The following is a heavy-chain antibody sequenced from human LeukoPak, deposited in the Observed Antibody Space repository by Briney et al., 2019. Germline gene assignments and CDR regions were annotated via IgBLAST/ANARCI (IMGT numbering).Heavy chain of an antibody. D-gene: IGHD3-22*01. CDR1: GFSFSSGYY. CDR2: IYHSGST. V-gene: IGHV4-38-2*02. J-gene: IGHJ3*02. Sequence: SETLSLTCNVSGFSFSSGYYWGWIRQPPGKGLEWIGSIYHSGSTYYSSSLKSRVTISIDTSKNQFSLKLRSVTAADTAVYYCARTYYYDSSGYYHEDAFDIWGQGTMVTVSS. CDR3: ARTYYYDSSGYYHEDAFDI.